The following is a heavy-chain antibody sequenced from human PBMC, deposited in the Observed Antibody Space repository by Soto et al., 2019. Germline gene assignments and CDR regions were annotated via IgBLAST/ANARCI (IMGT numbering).Heavy chain of an antibody. V-gene: IGHV4-34*01. CDR2: INDSGNI. D-gene: IGHD3-10*01. CDR3: ARGLILWFGELSRRGGYYYYMDV. Sequence: QVQLQQWGAGLLKPSETLSLTCAVYGGSFSGYQWSWIRQTPGKGLEWIGEINDSGNINYNPSLKSRVTISLDTPKKQISLKLSSVTAADTAVYYCARGLILWFGELSRRGGYYYYMDVWGKGTTVMVSS. J-gene: IGHJ6*03. CDR1: GGSFSGYQ.